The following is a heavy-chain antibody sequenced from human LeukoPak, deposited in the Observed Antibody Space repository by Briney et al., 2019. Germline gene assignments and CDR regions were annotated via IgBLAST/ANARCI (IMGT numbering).Heavy chain of an antibody. Sequence: GASVKVSCKASGYTFTSYAMHWVRQAPGQRLEWMGWINAGNGNTKYSQKFQGRVTITRDTSASTAYMELSSPRSEDTAVYYCARGVGYSSSWYSDWFDPWGQGTLVTVSS. V-gene: IGHV1-3*01. J-gene: IGHJ5*02. CDR2: INAGNGNT. CDR1: GYTFTSYA. D-gene: IGHD6-13*01. CDR3: ARGVGYSSSWYSDWFDP.